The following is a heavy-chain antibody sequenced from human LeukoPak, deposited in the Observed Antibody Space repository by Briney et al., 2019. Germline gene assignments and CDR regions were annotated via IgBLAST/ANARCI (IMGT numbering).Heavy chain of an antibody. V-gene: IGHV4-38-2*01. J-gene: IGHJ4*02. CDR2: IHHSGST. CDR3: ARHQRVVTVLDC. Sequence: SETLSLTCAVSDDSISSGYYWGWIRQPPGKGLEWIGSIHHSGSTYYNPSLKSRVIISVDTSKNQFSLKLSSVTAADTAVYYCARHQRVVTVLDCWGQGTLVPVSS. D-gene: IGHD3-3*01. CDR1: DDSISSGYY.